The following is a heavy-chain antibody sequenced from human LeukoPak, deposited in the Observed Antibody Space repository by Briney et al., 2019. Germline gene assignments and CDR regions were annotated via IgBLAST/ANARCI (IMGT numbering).Heavy chain of an antibody. CDR3: ARDRSHPLYDTTGYFAKWFDP. V-gene: IGHV4-59*01. J-gene: IGHJ5*02. CDR2: IYYSGST. CDR1: GGSISGSY. D-gene: IGHD3-22*01. Sequence: SETLSLTCTVFGGSISGSYWSWIRQPPGKRLEWIGYIYYSGSTNYNPSLKSRVTISLDTSKNQFSLKLTSVTAADTAVYYCARDRSHPLYDTTGYFAKWFDPWGQGTLVTVSS.